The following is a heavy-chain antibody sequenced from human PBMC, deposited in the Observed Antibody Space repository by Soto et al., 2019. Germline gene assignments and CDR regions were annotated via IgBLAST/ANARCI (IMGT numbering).Heavy chain of an antibody. J-gene: IGHJ6*02. CDR1: GVTFSSYA. D-gene: IGHD3-3*01. V-gene: IGHV1-69*01. CDR2: ITPNFGTA. Sequence: QVQLVQSGAEVKKPGSSVKVSCKASGVTFSSYAISWVRQAPGQGLEWMGGITPNFGTANYAQKFQGRVTITADESTNTAYMELSSLRSEDTAVYYCARAVGITVFGVVTIYGMDVWGQGTTVTVFS. CDR3: ARAVGITVFGVVTIYGMDV.